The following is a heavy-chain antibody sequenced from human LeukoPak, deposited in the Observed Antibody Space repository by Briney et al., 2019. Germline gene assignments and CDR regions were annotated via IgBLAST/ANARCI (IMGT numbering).Heavy chain of an antibody. CDR2: IIPIFGTA. CDR1: GGTFISYA. J-gene: IGHJ5*02. CDR3: ARISGSSRGFDP. D-gene: IGHD3-10*01. Sequence: EASVKVSCKASGGTFISYAISWVRQAPGQGLEWMGGIIPIFGTANYAQKFQGRVTITADESTSTAYMELSSLRSEDTAVYYCARISGSSRGFDPWGQGTLVTVSS. V-gene: IGHV1-69*13.